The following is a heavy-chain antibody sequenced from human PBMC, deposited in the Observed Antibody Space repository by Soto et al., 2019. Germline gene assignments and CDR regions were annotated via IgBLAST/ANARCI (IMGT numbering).Heavy chain of an antibody. CDR1: GFTFSNYS. V-gene: IGHV3-48*02. D-gene: IGHD3-3*02. J-gene: IGHJ6*02. CDR3: ASRIGPGLALRTMDV. Sequence: PGGSLRLSCAASGFTFSNYSMNWVRQPTGKGLEWLSYISYSSGTIYYADSVKGRFTISRDNARNSLYLQMNSLRDEDTAVYYCASRIGPGLALRTMDVWGQGTTVTVSS. CDR2: ISYSSGTI.